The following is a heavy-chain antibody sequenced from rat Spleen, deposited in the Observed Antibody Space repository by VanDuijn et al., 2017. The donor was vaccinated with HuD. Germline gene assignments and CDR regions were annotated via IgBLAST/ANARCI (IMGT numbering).Heavy chain of an antibody. Sequence: EVQLVESGGGLVQPGRSLKLSCAASGFTFSDFYMAWVRQAPTKGLEWVASIITGDGKTYYRDSVKGRFTISRDNAKSTLYLQMDSLRSEDTATYYCARRESGDSIYYVMDAWGQGASVTVSS. CDR1: GFTFSDFY. CDR2: IITGDGKT. V-gene: IGHV5-25*01. J-gene: IGHJ4*01. CDR3: ARRESGDSIYYVMDA. D-gene: IGHD1-1*01.